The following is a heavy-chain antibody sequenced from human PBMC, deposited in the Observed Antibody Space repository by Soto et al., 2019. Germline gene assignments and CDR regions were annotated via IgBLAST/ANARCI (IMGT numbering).Heavy chain of an antibody. J-gene: IGHJ6*02. CDR1: GGSISSSSYY. V-gene: IGHV4-39*01. CDR2: IYYSGST. Sequence: PSETLSLTCTVSGGSISSSSYYWGWIRQPPGKGLEWIGSIYYSGSTYYNPSLKSRVTISVDTSKNQFSLKLSSVTAADTAVYYCARQYGSGSYYRDYYYYGMDVWGQGTTVTVSS. D-gene: IGHD3-10*01. CDR3: ARQYGSGSYYRDYYYYGMDV.